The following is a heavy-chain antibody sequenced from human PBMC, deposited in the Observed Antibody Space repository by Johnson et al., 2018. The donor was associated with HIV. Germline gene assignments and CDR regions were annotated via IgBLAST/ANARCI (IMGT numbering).Heavy chain of an antibody. CDR2: ISWNSGSI. J-gene: IGHJ3*02. Sequence: VQLVESGGGLVQPGRSLRLSCAASGFTFDDYAMHWVRQAPGKGLEWVSGISWNSGSIGYADSVKGRFTISRDNAKNSLYLQMNSMRAEDTALYYCARAVARGQWLANGYIWGQGTMGTVSS. CDR1: GFTFDDYA. D-gene: IGHD6-19*01. CDR3: ARAVARGQWLANGYI. V-gene: IGHV3-9*01.